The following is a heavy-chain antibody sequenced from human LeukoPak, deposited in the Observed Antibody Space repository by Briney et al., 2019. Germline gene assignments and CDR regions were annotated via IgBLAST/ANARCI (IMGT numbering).Heavy chain of an antibody. CDR3: AKEKASVIAALDY. CDR2: ISWNSGSI. V-gene: IGHV3-9*01. J-gene: IGHJ4*02. Sequence: GGSLRLSCAASGFTFDDYAMHWVRQAPGKGLEWVSGISWNSGSIGYADSVKGRFTISRDNAKNSLYLQMNSLGAEDTALYYCAKEKASVIAALDYWGQGTLVTVSS. D-gene: IGHD6-6*01. CDR1: GFTFDDYA.